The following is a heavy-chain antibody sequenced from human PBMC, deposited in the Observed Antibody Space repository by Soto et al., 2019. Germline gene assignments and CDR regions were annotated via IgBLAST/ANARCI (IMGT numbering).Heavy chain of an antibody. D-gene: IGHD3-22*01. Sequence: GGSLRLSCAASGFTFSGSAMHWVRQASGKGLEWVGRIRSKANSYATAYAASVKGRFTISRDDSKNTAYLQMNSLKTEDTAVYYCTRHEDLRFTICYDSSLYAFDIWGQGTMVTVSS. V-gene: IGHV3-73*01. CDR3: TRHEDLRFTICYDSSLYAFDI. CDR1: GFTFSGSA. J-gene: IGHJ3*02. CDR2: IRSKANSYAT.